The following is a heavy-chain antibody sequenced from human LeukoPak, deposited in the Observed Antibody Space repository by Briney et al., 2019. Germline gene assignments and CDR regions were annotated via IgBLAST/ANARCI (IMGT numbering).Heavy chain of an antibody. CDR1: GRSISSYY. Sequence: SETLSLTCTVSGRSISSYYWSWLRQPPGKGLEWIGYIYYSGSTNYNPSLKSRVTISVDTSKNQFSLKLSSVTAADTAVYYCARVDPDSSSTLEVFDYWGEGTLVTVSP. V-gene: IGHV4-59*01. CDR3: ARVDPDSSSTLEVFDY. CDR2: IYYSGST. D-gene: IGHD6-6*01. J-gene: IGHJ4*02.